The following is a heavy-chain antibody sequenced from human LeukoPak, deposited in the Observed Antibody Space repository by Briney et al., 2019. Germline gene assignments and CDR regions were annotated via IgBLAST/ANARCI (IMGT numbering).Heavy chain of an antibody. CDR3: ARGGVMATIPFDY. CDR2: IIPIFGTA. D-gene: IGHD5-24*01. V-gene: IGHV1-69*05. J-gene: IGHJ4*02. CDR1: GGTFSSYA. Sequence: GASVKVSCKASGGTFSSYAISWVRQAPGQGLEWMGRIIPIFGTANYAQKFQGRVTITTDESTSTAYMELSSLRSEDTAVYYCARGGVMATIPFDYWGQGTLVTVSS.